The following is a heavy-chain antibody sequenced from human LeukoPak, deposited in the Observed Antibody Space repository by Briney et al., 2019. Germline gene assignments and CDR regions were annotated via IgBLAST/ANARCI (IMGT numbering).Heavy chain of an antibody. CDR1: GFTFRSYC. CDR3: ARVAGVDYYYYYMDV. D-gene: IGHD2-15*01. V-gene: IGHV3-74*01. CDR2: INNDGRST. Sequence: QTGGSLRLSCGASGFTFRSYCMHWVRQAPEKGLVWVSRINNDGRSTIYADSVEGRFTISRDNAKNTLYLQMNSLRAEDTALYYCARVAGVDYYYYYMDVWGKGTTVTVSS. J-gene: IGHJ6*03.